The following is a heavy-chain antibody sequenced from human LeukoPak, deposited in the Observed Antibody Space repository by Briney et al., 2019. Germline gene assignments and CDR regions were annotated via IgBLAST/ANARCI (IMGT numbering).Heavy chain of an antibody. D-gene: IGHD4-17*01. V-gene: IGHV3-48*04. CDR3: ARDIDYGDLYYFDY. CDR2: ISSSSSTI. Sequence: GGSLRLSCAASGFTFSSYSMNWVRQAPGKGLEWVSYISSSSSTIYYADSVKGRFTISRDNAKNSLYLQMNSLRAEDTAVYYCARDIDYGDLYYFDYWGQGTLVTVSS. J-gene: IGHJ4*02. CDR1: GFTFSSYS.